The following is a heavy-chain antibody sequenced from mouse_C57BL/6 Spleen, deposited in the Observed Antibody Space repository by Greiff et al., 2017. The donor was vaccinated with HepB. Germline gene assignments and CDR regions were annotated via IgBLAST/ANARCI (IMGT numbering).Heavy chain of an antibody. Sequence: QVQLQQSGPELVKPGASVKISCKASGYSFTSYYIHWVKQRPGQGLEWIGWIYPGSGNTKYNEKFKGKANLTADTSSSTAYMQLSSLTSEDSAVYYCARSSVIRYFAMDYWGQGTSVTVSS. V-gene: IGHV1-66*01. CDR2: IYPGSGNT. J-gene: IGHJ4*01. CDR1: GYSFTSYY. D-gene: IGHD1-2*01. CDR3: ARSSVIRYFAMDY.